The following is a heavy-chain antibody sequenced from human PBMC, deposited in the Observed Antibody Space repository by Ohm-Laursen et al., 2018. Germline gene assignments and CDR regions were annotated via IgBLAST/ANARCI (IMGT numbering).Heavy chain of an antibody. CDR3: ARDGYNWIAFDI. CDR2: ISGTGHNT. J-gene: IGHJ3*02. V-gene: IGHV3-23*01. D-gene: IGHD5-24*01. CDR1: GFTFSSYE. Sequence: SLRLSCTASGFTFSSYEMNWVRQAPGKGLEWVSAISGTGHNTYYADSVKGRFTISRDNSKDTLYLQMNSLRDEDTAVYYCARDGYNWIAFDIWGQGTMVTVSS.